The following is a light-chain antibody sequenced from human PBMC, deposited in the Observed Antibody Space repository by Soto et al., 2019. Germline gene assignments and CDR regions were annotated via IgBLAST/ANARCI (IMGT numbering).Light chain of an antibody. CDR2: DDS. CDR3: QQYNSYWT. Sequence: DIQSTQSPSTLTASVGDRVTITFRSSQSISSWWAWYQQKPGKAAKLLIYDDSSLESGFPSRVSGSGSGTEFTLTILSLQPDDFATYYCQQYNSYWTFGQGTKVDIK. J-gene: IGKJ1*01. V-gene: IGKV1-5*01. CDR1: QSISSW.